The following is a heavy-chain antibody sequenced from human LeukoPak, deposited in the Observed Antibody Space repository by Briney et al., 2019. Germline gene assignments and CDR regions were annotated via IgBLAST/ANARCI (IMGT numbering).Heavy chain of an antibody. J-gene: IGHJ4*02. CDR3: ARGHRYCSSTSCYGAGFDY. CDR1: GDSVSSNSAA. CDR2: TYYRSKWYN. V-gene: IGHV6-1*01. Sequence: SQTLSLTCAIYGDSVSSNSAAWNWIRQSPSRGLEWLGRTYYRSKWYNDYAVSVKSRITINPDTSKNQFSLQLNSVTPEDTAVYYCARGHRYCSSTSCYGAGFDYWGQGTLVTVSS. D-gene: IGHD2-2*01.